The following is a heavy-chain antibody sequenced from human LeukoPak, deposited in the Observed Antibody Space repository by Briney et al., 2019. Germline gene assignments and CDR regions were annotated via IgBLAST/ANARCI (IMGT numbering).Heavy chain of an antibody. CDR1: GFTFSYYT. D-gene: IGHD3-22*01. J-gene: IGHJ4*02. Sequence: GRSLRLSCAASGFTFSYYTMHWVRQAPGKGLEWVAVISYDGSNKYYADSVKGRFTISRDNSKNTLYLQMNSLRAEDTAVYYCARVLNYYDIGGYYFSYWGQGTLVTVSS. CDR3: ARVLNYYDIGGYYFSY. V-gene: IGHV3-30-3*01. CDR2: ISYDGSNK.